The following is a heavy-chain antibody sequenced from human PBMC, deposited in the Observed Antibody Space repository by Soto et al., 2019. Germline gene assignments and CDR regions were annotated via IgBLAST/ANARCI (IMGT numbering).Heavy chain of an antibody. V-gene: IGHV3-20*04. CDR1: GFTFDDYG. Sequence: GESLKISCAASGFTFDDYGMSWVRQAPGKGLEWVSGINWNGGSTGYADSVKGRFTISRDNAKNSLYLQMNSLRAEDTALYYCARVPMVRGVKSAPYYYGMDVWGQGTTVTVSS. CDR2: INWNGGST. CDR3: ARVPMVRGVKSAPYYYGMDV. J-gene: IGHJ6*02. D-gene: IGHD3-10*01.